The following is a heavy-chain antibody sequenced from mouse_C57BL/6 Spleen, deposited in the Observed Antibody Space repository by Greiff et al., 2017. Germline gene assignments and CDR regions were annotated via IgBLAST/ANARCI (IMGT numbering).Heavy chain of an antibody. CDR2: IKPNNGGT. D-gene: IGHD1-1*01. V-gene: IGHV1-18*01. J-gene: IGHJ4*01. CDR1: GYTFTDYN. CDR3: ARSGYYYGVDAMDY. Sequence: EVQLQQSGPELVKPGASVKIPCKASGYTFTDYNMDWVKQSHGKSLEWIGDIKPNNGGTNYNQKFKGKAKLTVDKSSSTAYMELRSLTSEDTAVYYCARSGYYYGVDAMDYWGEGTSVTVSS.